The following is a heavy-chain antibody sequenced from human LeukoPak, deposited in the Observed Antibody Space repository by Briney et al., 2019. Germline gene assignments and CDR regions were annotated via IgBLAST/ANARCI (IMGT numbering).Heavy chain of an antibody. V-gene: IGHV3-64D*06. CDR2: ISSNGGGT. D-gene: IGHD6-6*01. CDR3: VKGGAYTTSSNFDY. Sequence: GGSLRLSCSASGFTFITYAMHWVRQAPGKGLEYVSAISSNGGGTYYADFVKGRFTISRDNSKKTLYLQMSSLRAEDTAIYYCVKGGAYTTSSNFDYWGQGTLVTVSS. CDR1: GFTFITYA. J-gene: IGHJ4*02.